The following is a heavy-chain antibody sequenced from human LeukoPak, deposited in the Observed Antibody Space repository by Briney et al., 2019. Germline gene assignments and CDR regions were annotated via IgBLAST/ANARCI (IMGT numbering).Heavy chain of an antibody. CDR2: IIPIFGTA. CDR1: GGTFSSYA. Sequence: SVKVSCKASGGTFSSYAISWVRQAPGQGLEWMGGIIPIFGTANYAQKFQGRVTITTDESTSTAYMELSSLRSEDTAVYYCARVLALDREDTAMAFDYWGQGTLVTVSS. J-gene: IGHJ4*02. D-gene: IGHD5-18*01. CDR3: ARVLALDREDTAMAFDY. V-gene: IGHV1-69*05.